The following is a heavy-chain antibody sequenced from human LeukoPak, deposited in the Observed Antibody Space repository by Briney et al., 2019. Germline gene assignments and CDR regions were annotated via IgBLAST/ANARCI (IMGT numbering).Heavy chain of an antibody. V-gene: IGHV3-7*01. CDR1: GFTFSSYA. CDR3: ARVVGAMGSEYYFDY. D-gene: IGHD1-26*01. CDR2: IKQDGSEK. J-gene: IGHJ4*02. Sequence: GRSLRLSCAASGFTFSSYAMHWVRQAPGKGLEWVANIKQDGSEKYYVDSVKGRFTISRDNAKNSLYLQMNSLRAEDTAVYYCARVVGAMGSEYYFDYWGQGTLVTVSS.